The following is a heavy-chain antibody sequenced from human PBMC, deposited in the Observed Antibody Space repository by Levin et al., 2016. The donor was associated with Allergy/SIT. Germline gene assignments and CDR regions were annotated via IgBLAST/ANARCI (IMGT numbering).Heavy chain of an antibody. CDR3: ATEPARYSSGWNDY. Sequence: ASVKVSCKASGYTFTGYYMHWVRQAPGQGLEWMGWINPNSGGTNYAQKFQGRVTMTRDTSISTAYMELSRLRSDDTAVYYCATEPARYSSGWNDYWGQGTLVTVSS. J-gene: IGHJ4*02. CDR1: GYTFTGYY. D-gene: IGHD6-19*01. V-gene: IGHV1-2*02. CDR2: INPNSGGT.